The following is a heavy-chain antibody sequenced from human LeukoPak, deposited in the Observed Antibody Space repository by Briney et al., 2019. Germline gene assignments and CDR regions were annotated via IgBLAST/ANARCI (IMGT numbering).Heavy chain of an antibody. CDR1: RFTFSSYG. J-gene: IGHJ4*02. CDR3: ARAYYDILTGPDY. CDR2: IWFDGSKE. V-gene: IGHV3-33*01. Sequence: GGSLRLSCAASRFTFSSYGMHWVRQAPGKGPEWVAVIWFDGSKEFHADSVKGRFTISRDNSKSTLYLQMNSLRAEDTAVYYCARAYYDILTGPDYWGQGTLVTVSS. D-gene: IGHD3-9*01.